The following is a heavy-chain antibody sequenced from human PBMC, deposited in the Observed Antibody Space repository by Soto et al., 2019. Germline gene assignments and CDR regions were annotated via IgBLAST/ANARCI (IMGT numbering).Heavy chain of an antibody. J-gene: IGHJ4*02. Sequence: QVQLVESGGGVVQPGRSLRLSCAASGFTFSSYGMHWVRQAPGKGLEWVAVIWYDGSNKHYADPVKGRFTISRDNSKNTLSLQMNSLRAKDTAIYYCARDIDWYSNSSGFDNWGQGTLVTVSS. CDR3: ARDIDWYSNSSGFDN. D-gene: IGHD1-26*01. V-gene: IGHV3-33*01. CDR2: IWYDGSNK. CDR1: GFTFSSYG.